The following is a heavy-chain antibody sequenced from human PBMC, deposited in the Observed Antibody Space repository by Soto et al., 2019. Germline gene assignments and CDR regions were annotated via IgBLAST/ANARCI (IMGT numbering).Heavy chain of an antibody. D-gene: IGHD3-3*01. CDR1: GGSFSGYY. Sequence: QVQLQQWGAGLLKPSETLSLTCAVYGGSFSGYYWSWIRQPPGKGLEWIGEINHSGSTNYNPSLKSRVTISVDTSKNQFSLKLSSVTAADTAVYYCARGRIFDAFDIWGQGTMVTVSS. CDR3: ARGRIFDAFDI. CDR2: INHSGST. V-gene: IGHV4-34*01. J-gene: IGHJ3*02.